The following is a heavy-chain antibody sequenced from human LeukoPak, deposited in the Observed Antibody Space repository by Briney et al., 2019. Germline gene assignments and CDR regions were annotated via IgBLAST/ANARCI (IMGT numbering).Heavy chain of an antibody. CDR3: AREGGLRYFDWLFDYFDY. J-gene: IGHJ4*02. Sequence: PSETLSLTCAVSGGSISNSGYYWSWIRQPPGKGLEWIGEINHSGSTNYNPSLKSRVTISVDTSKNQFSLKLSSVTAADTAVYYCAREGGLRYFDWLFDYFDYWGQGTLVTVSS. CDR2: INHSGST. D-gene: IGHD3-9*01. CDR1: GGSISNSGYY. V-gene: IGHV4-34*01.